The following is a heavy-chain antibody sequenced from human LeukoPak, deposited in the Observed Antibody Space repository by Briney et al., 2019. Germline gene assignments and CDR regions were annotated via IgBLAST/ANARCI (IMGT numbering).Heavy chain of an antibody. D-gene: IGHD3-22*01. CDR2: IYSGGST. CDR1: GFTFSSYA. J-gene: IGHJ3*02. Sequence: PGGSLRLSCAASGFTFSSYAMSWVRQAPGKGLEWVSVIYSGGSTYYADSVKGRFTISRGNSKNTLYLQMNGLRAEDTAVYYCARDSSGYPDAFDIWGQGTMVTVSS. V-gene: IGHV3-53*01. CDR3: ARDSSGYPDAFDI.